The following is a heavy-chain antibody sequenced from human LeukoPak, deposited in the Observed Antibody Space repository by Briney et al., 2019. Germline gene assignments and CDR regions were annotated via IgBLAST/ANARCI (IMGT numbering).Heavy chain of an antibody. D-gene: IGHD3-22*01. CDR1: GFTFSTYS. V-gene: IGHV3-48*01. CDR3: ARGSTYYDSSGQVPFDY. CDR2: ISSSSSTI. J-gene: IGHJ4*02. Sequence: GGSLRLSCAASGFTFSTYSMNWVRQAPGKGLEWVSYISSSSSTIYYADSVKGRFTISRDNAKNSLYLQMNSPRAEDTAVYYCARGSTYYDSSGQVPFDYWGQGTLVTVSS.